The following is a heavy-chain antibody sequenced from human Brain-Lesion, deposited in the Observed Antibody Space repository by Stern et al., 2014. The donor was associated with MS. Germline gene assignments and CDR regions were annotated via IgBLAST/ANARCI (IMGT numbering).Heavy chain of an antibody. CDR2: IFNSGQH. CDR3: ARGRVVPGFQYYATDV. CDR1: GGSISSGGYY. V-gene: IGHV4-61*02. Sequence: QVQLVESGPGLVKPSQTLSLSCTVSGGSISSGGYYWSWIRQPAGKGLEWIGRIFNSGQHTHHPSPKSRVPISKYTPKNQSSTRLNSMPAADTAVYYCARGRVVPGFQYYATDVWGQGTTVIVSS. J-gene: IGHJ6*02. D-gene: IGHD2-2*01.